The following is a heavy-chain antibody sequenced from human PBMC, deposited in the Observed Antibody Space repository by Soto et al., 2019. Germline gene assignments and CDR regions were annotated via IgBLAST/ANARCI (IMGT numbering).Heavy chain of an antibody. CDR3: ARHKLWFGELFPTLFDP. J-gene: IGHJ5*02. Sequence: SETLSLTCAVSGGSISSGGYSWSWIRQPPGKGLEWIGYIYHSGSTYYNPSLKSRVTISVDRSKNQFSLKLSSVTAADTAVYYCARHKLWFGELFPTLFDPWGQGTLVTVSS. CDR2: IYHSGST. V-gene: IGHV4-30-2*01. CDR1: GGSISSGGYS. D-gene: IGHD3-10*01.